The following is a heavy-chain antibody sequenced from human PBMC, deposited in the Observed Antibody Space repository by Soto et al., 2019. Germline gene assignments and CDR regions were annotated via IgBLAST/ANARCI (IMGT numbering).Heavy chain of an antibody. V-gene: IGHV3-30*18. CDR1: GFTFSSYG. Sequence: QVQLVESGGGVVQPGRSLRLSCAASGFTFSSYGMHWVRQAPGKGLEWVAVISYDGSNKYYADSVKGRFTISRDNSKNTLYVQMNSLRAKDTAVYYCANWASPGIRFLEWPLYVWGKGTTVTVSS. CDR3: ANWASPGIRFLEWPLYV. CDR2: ISYDGSNK. D-gene: IGHD3-3*01. J-gene: IGHJ6*03.